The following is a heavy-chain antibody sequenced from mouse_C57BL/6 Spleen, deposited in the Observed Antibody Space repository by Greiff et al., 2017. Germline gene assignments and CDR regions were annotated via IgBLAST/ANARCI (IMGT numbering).Heavy chain of an antibody. V-gene: IGHV14-4*01. D-gene: IGHD1-1*01. CDR1: GFNIKDDY. J-gene: IGHJ3*01. Sequence: VQLQQSGAELVRPGASVKLSCTASGFNIKDDYMHWVKQRPEQGLEWIGWIDPENGATEYAAKFQGKATITADTSSNTAYLQRSSLTSEDTAVYYCTTAVVATRAYWGQGTLVTVSA. CDR3: TTAVVATRAY. CDR2: IDPENGAT.